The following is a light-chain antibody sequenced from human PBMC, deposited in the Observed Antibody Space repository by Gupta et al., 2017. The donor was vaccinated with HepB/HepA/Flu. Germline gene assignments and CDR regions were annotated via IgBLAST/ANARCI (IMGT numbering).Light chain of an antibody. CDR3: CSYARINTYV. CDR2: AVN. V-gene: IGLV2-18*02. Sequence: HSALTQPPSISGSPVQSVTISCTGSSNDVGAYNPVSWYQQSPGAAPKLIIFAVNYRPSGVPDRFSGSKSGNTASLTISGLQTEDEADYYCCSYARINTYVFGTGTKVTVL. J-gene: IGLJ1*01. CDR1: SNDVGAYNP.